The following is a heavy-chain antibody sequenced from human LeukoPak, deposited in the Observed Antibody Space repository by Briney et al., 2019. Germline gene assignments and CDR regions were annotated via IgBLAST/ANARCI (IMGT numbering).Heavy chain of an antibody. CDR3: ARGGGTWAAEYFQH. CDR2: ISSSSSTI. CDR1: GFTFSSYS. Sequence: PGGSLRLSCAASGFTFSSYSMSWVRQAPGKGLEWVSYISSSSSTIYYADSVKGRFTISRDNAKNSLYLQMNSLRAEDTAVYYCARGGGTWAAEYFQHWGQGTLVTVSS. J-gene: IGHJ1*01. V-gene: IGHV3-48*01. D-gene: IGHD2-15*01.